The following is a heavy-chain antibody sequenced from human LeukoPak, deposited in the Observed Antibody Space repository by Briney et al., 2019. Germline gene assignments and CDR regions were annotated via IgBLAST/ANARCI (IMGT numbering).Heavy chain of an antibody. J-gene: IGHJ4*02. CDR1: GYTFTGYY. D-gene: IGHD4-23*01. CDR3: AREYGGSGRDY. Sequence: ATVNVSCKASGYTFTGYYMHWVRQAPGQGLEWMGWINPNSGGTNYAQKFQGRVTMTRDTSISTAYMELSRLRSDDTAVYYCAREYGGSGRDYWGQGTLVTVSS. CDR2: INPNSGGT. V-gene: IGHV1-2*02.